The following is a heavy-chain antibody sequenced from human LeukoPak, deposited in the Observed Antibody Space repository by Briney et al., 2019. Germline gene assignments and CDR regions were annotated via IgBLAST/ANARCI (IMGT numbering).Heavy chain of an antibody. J-gene: IGHJ5*02. Sequence: PSETLSLTCTVSGYSISSGYYWGWIRQPPGKGLEWIGSIYYSGSTYYNPSLKSRVTISVDTSKNQFSLKLSSVTAADTAVYYCARGLRFGELYYDWFDPWGQGTLVTVSS. V-gene: IGHV4-38-2*02. CDR1: GYSISSGYY. D-gene: IGHD3-10*01. CDR3: ARGLRFGELYYDWFDP. CDR2: IYYSGST.